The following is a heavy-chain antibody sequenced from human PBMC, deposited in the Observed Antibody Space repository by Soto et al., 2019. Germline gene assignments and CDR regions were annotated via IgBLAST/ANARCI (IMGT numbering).Heavy chain of an antibody. Sequence: SETLSLTCTVSGGSISSGGYYWSWIRQHPWKGLEWIGYIYYSGSTYYNPSLKSRVTISVDTFKNQFSLNLSSVTAADTAVYYCARGTGLTGTNWFDPWGQGTLVTVSS. CDR3: ARGTGLTGTNWFDP. CDR2: IYYSGST. CDR1: GGSISSGGYY. J-gene: IGHJ5*02. V-gene: IGHV4-31*03. D-gene: IGHD3-9*01.